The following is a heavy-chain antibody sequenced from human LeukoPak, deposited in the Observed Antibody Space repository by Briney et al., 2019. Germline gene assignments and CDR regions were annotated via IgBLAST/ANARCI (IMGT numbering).Heavy chain of an antibody. J-gene: IGHJ4*02. CDR1: GGSFSGYY. CDR3: ARGVPGSGYYPVTPRRSLYYFDY. Sequence: SETLSLTCAVYGGSFSGYYWSWIRQPPGKGLEWIGEINHSGSTNYNPSPKSRVTISVDTSKNQFSLKLSSVTAADTAVYYCARGVPGSGYYPVTPRRSLYYFDYWGQGTLVTVSS. CDR2: INHSGST. D-gene: IGHD3-3*01. V-gene: IGHV4-34*01.